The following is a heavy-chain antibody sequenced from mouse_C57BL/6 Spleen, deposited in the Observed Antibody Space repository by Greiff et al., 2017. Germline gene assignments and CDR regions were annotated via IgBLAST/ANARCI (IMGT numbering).Heavy chain of an antibody. D-gene: IGHD2-3*01. CDR2: IYPRSGNT. Sequence: QVQLKESGAELARPGASVKLSCKASGYTFTSYGISWVKQRTGQGLEWIGEIYPRSGNTYYNEKFKGKATLTADKSSSTAYMELRSLTSEDSAVYFCARYGYYDGYAMDYWGQGTSVTVSS. J-gene: IGHJ4*01. V-gene: IGHV1-81*01. CDR1: GYTFTSYG. CDR3: ARYGYYDGYAMDY.